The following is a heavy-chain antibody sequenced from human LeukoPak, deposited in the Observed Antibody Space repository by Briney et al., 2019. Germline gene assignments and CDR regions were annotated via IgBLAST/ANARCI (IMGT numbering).Heavy chain of an antibody. D-gene: IGHD2-15*01. CDR2: ISSSGSTI. J-gene: IGHJ4*02. CDR3: ARGIVVVVAATPTFFY. Sequence: PGGSLRLSCAASGFTFSSYEMNWVRQAPGKGLEWVSYISSSGSTIYYAESVKGRFTISRDNAKNSLYLQMNSLRAEDTAVYYCARGIVVVVAATPTFFYWGQGTLVTVSS. CDR1: GFTFSSYE. V-gene: IGHV3-48*03.